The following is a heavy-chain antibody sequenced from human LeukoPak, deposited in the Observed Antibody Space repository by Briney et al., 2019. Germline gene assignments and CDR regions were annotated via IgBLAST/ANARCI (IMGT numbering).Heavy chain of an antibody. D-gene: IGHD6-6*01. V-gene: IGHV4-59*01. Sequence: PSETLSLTCTVSGGSISSYYWSWIRQPPGKGLEWIGYIYHSGSTNYNPSLKSRVTISVDTSKNQFSLKLSSVTAADTAVYYCARLYSSSFPLYWGQGTLVTVSS. CDR3: ARLYSSSFPLY. CDR1: GGSISSYY. CDR2: IYHSGST. J-gene: IGHJ4*02.